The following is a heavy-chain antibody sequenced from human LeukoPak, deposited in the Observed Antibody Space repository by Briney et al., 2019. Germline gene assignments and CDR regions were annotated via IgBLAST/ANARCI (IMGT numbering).Heavy chain of an antibody. Sequence: GGSLRLSWAVSGFIFSIYNMNWVRQAPGEGREWVSSITSSSSYIDDADSVKGRFTITRDNAKNSLYLPMNSLRADDTAVYYCASARVGNMIRGLYYFDYWGQGTLVTVSS. CDR1: GFIFSIYN. CDR2: ITSSSSYI. V-gene: IGHV3-21*01. J-gene: IGHJ4*02. CDR3: ASARVGNMIRGLYYFDY. D-gene: IGHD3-10*01.